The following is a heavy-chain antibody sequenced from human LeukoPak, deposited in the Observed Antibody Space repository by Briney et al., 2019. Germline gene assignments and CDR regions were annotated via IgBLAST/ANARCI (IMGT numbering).Heavy chain of an antibody. Sequence: GVSLKVSCSASGYTFTGSYMHTVRRSPGQRLECMRWINPTSGGTTYAQTCQGRVTMTSDTSISTAYMELSRLRSDDTAVYYCARVLRSSGWYTPDYWGQGTLVTVSS. CDR3: ARVLRSSGWYTPDY. D-gene: IGHD6-19*01. V-gene: IGHV1-2*02. CDR1: GYTFTGSY. J-gene: IGHJ4*02. CDR2: INPTSGGT.